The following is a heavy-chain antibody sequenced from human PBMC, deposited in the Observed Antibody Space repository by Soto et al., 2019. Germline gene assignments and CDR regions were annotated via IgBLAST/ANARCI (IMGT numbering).Heavy chain of an antibody. CDR1: GFTFSSYG. V-gene: IGHV3-30*18. D-gene: IGHD2-2*02. CDR2: ISYDGSNK. J-gene: IGHJ6*02. CDR3: AKVGDPSNAQLLYYYGMDV. Sequence: PGGSLRLSCAASGFTFSSYGMHWVRQAPGKGLEWVAVISYDGSNKYYADSVKGRFTISRDNSKNTLYLQMNSLRAEDTAVYYCAKVGDPSNAQLLYYYGMDVWGQGTTVTVSS.